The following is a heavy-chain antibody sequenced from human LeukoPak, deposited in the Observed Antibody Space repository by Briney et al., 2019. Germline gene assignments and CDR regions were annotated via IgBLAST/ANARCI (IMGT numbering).Heavy chain of an antibody. V-gene: IGHV3-30*01. CDR3: ARDDFGYDSSGYYSGYFDY. Sequence: QAGGSLRLSCAASGFTFSSYAMHWVRQAPGKGLKWVAVISYDGSNKYYADSVKGRFTISRDNSKNTLYLQMNSLRAEDTAVYYCARDDFGYDSSGYYSGYFDYWGQGTLVTVSS. J-gene: IGHJ4*02. CDR2: ISYDGSNK. D-gene: IGHD3-22*01. CDR1: GFTFSSYA.